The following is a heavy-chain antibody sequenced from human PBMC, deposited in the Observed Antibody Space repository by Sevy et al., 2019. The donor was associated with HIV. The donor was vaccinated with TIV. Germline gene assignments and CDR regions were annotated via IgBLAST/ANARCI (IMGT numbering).Heavy chain of an antibody. V-gene: IGHV3-53*01. J-gene: IGHJ6*02. CDR2: FCRSNKT. CDR3: ARDKYGHYYGLDV. CDR1: RFPVSSSY. Sequence: GGSLRLSCAVSRFPVSSSYMNWVRQAPGKGLEWVSVFCRSNKTDYAYSVKGRFTISRDNSKNTLYLQMHSLRAEDTAVYFCARDKYGHYYGLDVWGQGTTVTVSS. D-gene: IGHD3-10*01.